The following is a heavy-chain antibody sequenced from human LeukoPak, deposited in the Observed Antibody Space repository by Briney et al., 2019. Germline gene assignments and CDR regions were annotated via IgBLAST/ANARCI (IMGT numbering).Heavy chain of an antibody. CDR2: INRDSRNI. Sequence: GGSLRLSCAASGFTFEDHAMHWVRQTPGKGLEWISLINRDSRNIYYADSVKGRFTVSRDNTNASLYLHMSSLRTEDTALYYCARDDRFGHYFTGGLDVWGQRTAV. CDR1: GFTFEDHA. J-gene: IGHJ6*02. D-gene: IGHD3-16*01. V-gene: IGHV3-43*02. CDR3: ARDDRFGHYFTGGLDV.